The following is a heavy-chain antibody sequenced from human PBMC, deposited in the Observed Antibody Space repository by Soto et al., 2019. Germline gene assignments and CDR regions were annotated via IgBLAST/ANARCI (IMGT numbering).Heavy chain of an antibody. J-gene: IGHJ3*02. Sequence: QVRLVQSGAVVKKPGASVKVSCKASGYTFTSYYMHWVRQAPGQGLEWMGIINPSGGSTSYAQKFQGRVTMTRDTSTSTVYMELSSLRSEDTAVYYCARDGGLGSGYDFSDAFDIWRQGTMVTVSS. CDR1: GYTFTSYY. CDR2: INPSGGST. CDR3: ARDGGLGSGYDFSDAFDI. D-gene: IGHD5-12*01. V-gene: IGHV1-46*03.